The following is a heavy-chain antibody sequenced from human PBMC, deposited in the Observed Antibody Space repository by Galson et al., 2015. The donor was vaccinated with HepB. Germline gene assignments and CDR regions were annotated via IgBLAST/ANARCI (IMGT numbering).Heavy chain of an antibody. CDR1: GGTFSSYA. Sequence: SVKVSCKASGGTFSSYAISWVRQAPGQGLEWMGGIIPIFGTANYAQKFQGRVTITADESTSTAYMELSSLRSEDTAVYYCASVPHPGAYCSSTSCPFADMDVWGQGTTVTASS. CDR3: ASVPHPGAYCSSTSCPFADMDV. J-gene: IGHJ6*02. CDR2: IIPIFGTA. D-gene: IGHD2-2*01. V-gene: IGHV1-69*13.